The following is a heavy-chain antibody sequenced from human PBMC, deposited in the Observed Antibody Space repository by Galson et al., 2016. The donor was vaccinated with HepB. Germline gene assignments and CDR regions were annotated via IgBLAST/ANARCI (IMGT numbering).Heavy chain of an antibody. CDR1: GFSVSSNF. V-gene: IGHV3-53*01. Sequence: SLRLSCAASGFSVSSNFVSWVRQSPGKGLEWVSVLYTGGSTYYADSVKGRFTISRDNSKNVLYLQMNSLRAEDTAVYYCARAIAAAGNFDYWGQGTLVTVSS. J-gene: IGHJ4*02. CDR3: ARAIAAAGNFDY. CDR2: LYTGGST. D-gene: IGHD6-13*01.